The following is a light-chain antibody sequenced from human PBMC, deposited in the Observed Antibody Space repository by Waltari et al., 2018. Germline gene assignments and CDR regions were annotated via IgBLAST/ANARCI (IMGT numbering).Light chain of an antibody. CDR2: GAS. CDR1: QSVSSS. J-gene: IGKJ4*01. V-gene: IGKV3-15*01. Sequence: EIVMTQSPATLSVSPGERATLSCRASQSVSSSLAWYQQKPGQAPRLLIYGASTRATGIPARFSGSGSGTEFTLTISSLQSEDFAVYYCQQYNNWPPLTFGGGTMVEIK. CDR3: QQYNNWPPLT.